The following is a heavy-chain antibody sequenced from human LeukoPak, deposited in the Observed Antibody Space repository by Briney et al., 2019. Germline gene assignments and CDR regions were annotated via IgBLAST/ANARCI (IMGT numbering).Heavy chain of an antibody. CDR1: GFTFSSYG. J-gene: IGHJ6*02. CDR3: AKVSTVTTPHYYYYYGMDV. Sequence: GGSLRLSCAASGFTFSSYGMHWVRQAPGKGLEWVAVIWYDGSNKYYADSVKGRFTISRDNSKNTLYLQMNSLRAEDTAVYYCAKVSTVTTPHYYYYYGMDVWGQGTTVTVSS. V-gene: IGHV3-33*06. CDR2: IWYDGSNK. D-gene: IGHD4-11*01.